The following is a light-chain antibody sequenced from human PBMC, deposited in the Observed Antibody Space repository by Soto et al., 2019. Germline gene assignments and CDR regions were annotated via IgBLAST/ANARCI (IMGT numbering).Light chain of an antibody. CDR3: QQYNNWPWT. V-gene: IGKV3-15*01. Sequence: EIVMTQSPATLSVSRGERATLSSRASQSVSSNLAWYQQKPGQAPRILIYGASTRDTGIPARFSGSGSGTEFTLTISSLQSEDFAVYYCQQYNNWPWTFGQGTKVDI. CDR2: GAS. CDR1: QSVSSN. J-gene: IGKJ1*01.